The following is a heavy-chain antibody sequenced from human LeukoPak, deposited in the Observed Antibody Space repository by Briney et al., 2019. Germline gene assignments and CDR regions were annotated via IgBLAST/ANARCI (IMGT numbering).Heavy chain of an antibody. Sequence: GASVKVSCKASGYTFTSYAMNWVRQAPGQGLEWMGWMNPNSGNTGHAQKFQGRVTMTRNTSISTAYMELSSLRSEDTAVYYCARGPLYRVGVPGWFDPWGQGTLVTVSS. CDR1: GYTFTSYA. J-gene: IGHJ5*02. CDR3: ARGPLYRVGVPGWFDP. V-gene: IGHV1-8*02. CDR2: MNPNSGNT. D-gene: IGHD1-26*01.